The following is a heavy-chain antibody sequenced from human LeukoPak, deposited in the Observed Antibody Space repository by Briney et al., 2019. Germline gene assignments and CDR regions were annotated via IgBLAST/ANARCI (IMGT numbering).Heavy chain of an antibody. D-gene: IGHD6-6*01. CDR2: INPNSGGT. V-gene: IGHV1-2*02. CDR1: GYTFTGYY. J-gene: IGHJ6*03. Sequence: ASVKVSCKASGYTFTGYYMHWVRQAPGQGLEWMGWINPNSGGTNYAQKFQGRVTMTRDTSISTAYMELSRLRSDDTAVYYCARDLIAARLADYYYYMDVWGKGTTVTVSS. CDR3: ARDLIAARLADYYYYMDV.